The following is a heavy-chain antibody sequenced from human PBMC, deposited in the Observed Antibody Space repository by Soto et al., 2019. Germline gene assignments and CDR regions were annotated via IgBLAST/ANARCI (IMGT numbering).Heavy chain of an antibody. Sequence: PSETLSLTCTVSGGSISSYYWSWIRQPPGKGLEWIGYIYYSGSTNYNPSLKSRVTISVDTSKNQFSLKLSSVTAADTAVYYCARDRYDILTFGYWGQGTLVTVSS. CDR1: GGSISSYY. CDR2: IYYSGST. D-gene: IGHD3-9*01. J-gene: IGHJ4*02. CDR3: ARDRYDILTFGY. V-gene: IGHV4-59*01.